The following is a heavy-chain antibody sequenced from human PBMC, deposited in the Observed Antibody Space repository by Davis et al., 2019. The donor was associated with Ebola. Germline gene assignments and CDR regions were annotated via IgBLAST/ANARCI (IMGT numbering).Heavy chain of an antibody. V-gene: IGHV4-4*02. Sequence: MPSETLSLTCAVSGGSISSSNWWSWVRQPPGKGLEWFGEIYHSGSTNYNPSLKSRVTISVDKSKNQFSPKLSSVTAADTAVYYCARDSSGRGTFDYWGQGTLVTVSS. J-gene: IGHJ4*02. D-gene: IGHD6-19*01. CDR1: GGSISSSNW. CDR2: IYHSGST. CDR3: ARDSSGRGTFDY.